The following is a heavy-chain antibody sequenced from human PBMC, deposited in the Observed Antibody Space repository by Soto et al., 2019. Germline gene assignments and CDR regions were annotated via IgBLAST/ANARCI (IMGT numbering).Heavy chain of an antibody. CDR2: IIPIYGTA. D-gene: IGHD6-6*01. J-gene: IGHJ6*01. V-gene: IGHV1-69*13. Sequence: SLNFSCKASGGTFSSHAIISVRQAPEQGLAWMGEIIPIYGTANYEQKCQGRVTITADESTSTAYMELSSLRGEDTAVYYCARLRWAYSDSSAYYYYDMDVWGQGSRDAVS. CDR3: ARLRWAYSDSSAYYYYDMDV. CDR1: GGTFSSHA.